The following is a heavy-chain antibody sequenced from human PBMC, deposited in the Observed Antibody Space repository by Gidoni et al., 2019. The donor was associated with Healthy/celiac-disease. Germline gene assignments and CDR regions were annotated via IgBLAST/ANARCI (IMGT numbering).Heavy chain of an antibody. V-gene: IGHV4-38-2*02. Sequence: QVQLQESGPGLVKPSETLSLTCTVSGYSISSGYYWGWIRQPPGKGLEWIGSIYHSGSTYYNPSLKSRVTISVDTSKNQFSLKLSSVTAADTAVYYCASLEDIVLMVYANREGAGAFDIWGQGTMVTVSS. CDR3: ASLEDIVLMVYANREGAGAFDI. CDR1: GYSISSGYY. D-gene: IGHD2-8*01. CDR2: IYHSGST. J-gene: IGHJ3*02.